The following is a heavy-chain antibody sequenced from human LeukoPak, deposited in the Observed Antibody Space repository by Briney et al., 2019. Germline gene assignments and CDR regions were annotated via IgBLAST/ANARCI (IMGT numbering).Heavy chain of an antibody. CDR1: GFAVSSNY. CDR2: IYSGGST. Sequence: GGSLRLSCAASGFAVSSNYMSWVRQAPGKGLEWVSVIYSGGSTYYADSVKGRFTISRDNSKNTLCLQMNSLRAEDTAVYYCARDPTIYGDYGYYYYGMDVWGQGTTVTVSS. CDR3: ARDPTIYGDYGYYYYGMDV. D-gene: IGHD4-17*01. J-gene: IGHJ6*02. V-gene: IGHV3-53*01.